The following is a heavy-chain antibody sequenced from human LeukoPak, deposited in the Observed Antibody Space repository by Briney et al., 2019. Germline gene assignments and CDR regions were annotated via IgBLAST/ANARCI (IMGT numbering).Heavy chain of an antibody. J-gene: IGHJ4*02. CDR3: ARGLSQLEY. V-gene: IGHV4-34*01. CDR1: GGSSSGYY. CDR2: INHSGST. D-gene: IGHD2-2*01. Sequence: SETLSLTCAVYGGSSSGYYWSWIRQPPGKGLEWIGEINHSGSTNYNPSLKSRVTISVDTSKNQFSLKLSSVTAADTAVYYCARGLSQLEYWGQGTLVTVSS.